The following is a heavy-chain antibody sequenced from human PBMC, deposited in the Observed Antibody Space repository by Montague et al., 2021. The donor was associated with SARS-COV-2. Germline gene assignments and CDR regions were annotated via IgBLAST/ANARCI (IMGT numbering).Heavy chain of an antibody. CDR1: GFSLSTSGVG. J-gene: IGHJ4*02. V-gene: IGHV2-5*02. D-gene: IGHD3-9*01. CDR3: ARSLYDILTGYYLPFDY. Sequence: PALVKPTQTLTLTCTFSGFSLSTSGVGVGWIRQPPGKALEWLALIYWDDDKRYSPSLKRRLTITKDTSKNQVVLTMTNVDPVDTATYYCARSLYDILTGYYLPFDYWGQGTLVTVSS. CDR2: IYWDDDK.